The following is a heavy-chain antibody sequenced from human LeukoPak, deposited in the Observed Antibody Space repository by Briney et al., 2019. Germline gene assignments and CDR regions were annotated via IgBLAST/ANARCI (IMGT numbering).Heavy chain of an antibody. D-gene: IGHD2-2*01. V-gene: IGHV4-59*01. Sequence: PSETLSLTCTVSGGSISSYYWSWIRQPPGKGLEWTGYIYYSGSTNYNPSLKSRVTISVDTSKNQFSLKLSSVTAADTAVYYCARGGGYCSSTSCLYYWGQGTLVTVSS. CDR2: IYYSGST. CDR3: ARGGGYCSSTSCLYY. J-gene: IGHJ4*02. CDR1: GGSISSYY.